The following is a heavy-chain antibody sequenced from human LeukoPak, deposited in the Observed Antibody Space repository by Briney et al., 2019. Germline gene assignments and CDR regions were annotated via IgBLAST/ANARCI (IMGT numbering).Heavy chain of an antibody. J-gene: IGHJ4*02. D-gene: IGHD4-23*01. CDR1: GYTFTSYD. CDR2: MNPNSGNT. V-gene: IGHV1-8*03. Sequence: ASVKVSCKASGYTFTSYDINWVRQATGQGLEWMGWMNPNSGNTGYAQKLQGRVTITRNTSISTAYMELSSLRSEDTAVYYCARGRGFDYGGQDSDYWGQGTLVTVSS. CDR3: ARGRGFDYGGQDSDY.